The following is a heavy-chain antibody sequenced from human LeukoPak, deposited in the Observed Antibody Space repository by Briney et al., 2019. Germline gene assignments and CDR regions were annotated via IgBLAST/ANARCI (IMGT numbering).Heavy chain of an antibody. J-gene: IGHJ4*02. CDR1: GGSIRSYY. CDR3: ARHSSSWYPDY. V-gene: IGHV4-59*08. D-gene: IGHD6-13*01. Sequence: SETLSLTCTVSGGSIRSYYWSWIRQPPGKGLEWIGYIHYTGSTNYNPALKSRVTISVDTSKNQYSLQLSSVTATDTAVYFCARHSSSWYPDYWGQGTLVTVSS. CDR2: IHYTGST.